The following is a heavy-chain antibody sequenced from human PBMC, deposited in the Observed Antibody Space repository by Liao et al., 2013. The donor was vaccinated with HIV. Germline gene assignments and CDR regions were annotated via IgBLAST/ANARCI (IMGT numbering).Heavy chain of an antibody. D-gene: IGHD3-10*01. V-gene: IGHV4-61*02. J-gene: IGHJ5*02. CDR2: IYSSGST. CDR1: DASISSGSYY. CDR3: ARDMWYGSGPFDP. Sequence: QVQLQESGPGLVKPSQTLSLTCSVSDASISSGSYYWSWIRLPAGKGLEWIGHIYSSGSTKYNPSLKSRVSISLDTSKNHFSLKLNSVTAADTAVYYCARDMWYGSGPFDPWGQGTLVTVSS.